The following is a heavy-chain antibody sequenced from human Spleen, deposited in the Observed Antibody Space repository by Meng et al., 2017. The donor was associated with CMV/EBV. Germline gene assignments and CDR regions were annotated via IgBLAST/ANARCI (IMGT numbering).Heavy chain of an antibody. CDR3: ARFTSPLVDILTGLLTDFDY. J-gene: IGHJ4*02. D-gene: IGHD3-9*01. CDR1: FTSYA. Sequence: FTSYAISWVRQGPGQGLQWMGWISAYSDNTNYAQELQGRVTMTTDTSTSTAYMELRSLRSDDTAVYYCARFTSPLVDILTGLLTDFDYWGQGTLVTVSS. CDR2: ISAYSDNT. V-gene: IGHV1-18*01.